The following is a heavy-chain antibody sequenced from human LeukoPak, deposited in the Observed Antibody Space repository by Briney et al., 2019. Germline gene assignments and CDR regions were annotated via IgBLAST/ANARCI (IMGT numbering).Heavy chain of an antibody. CDR2: VNPNSGGT. J-gene: IGHJ5*02. V-gene: IGHV1-2*02. CDR3: ARFCTNGVCLDP. Sequence: ASVKVSCKASGYTFTGYFMHWVRQAPGQGREWMGWVNPNSGGTNYAQKFQGRVTMTRDTSISTAYMELSRLRSDDTAVYYCARFCTNGVCLDPWGQGTLVTVSS. CDR1: GYTFTGYF. D-gene: IGHD2-8*01.